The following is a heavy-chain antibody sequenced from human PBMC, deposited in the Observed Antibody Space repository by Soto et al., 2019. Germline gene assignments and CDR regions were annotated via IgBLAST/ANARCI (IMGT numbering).Heavy chain of an antibody. CDR3: AREKGDYVAFDI. CDR2: ISSSASII. V-gene: IGHV3-48*03. D-gene: IGHD4-17*01. CDR1: GFPFTNYE. J-gene: IGHJ3*02. Sequence: GGSLRLSCAASGFPFTNYEMNWVRQAPGKGPEWVSYISSSASIIYYADSVKGRFTISRDNAKNSLYLQMNSLRAEDTAVYYCAREKGDYVAFDIWGLGTMVT.